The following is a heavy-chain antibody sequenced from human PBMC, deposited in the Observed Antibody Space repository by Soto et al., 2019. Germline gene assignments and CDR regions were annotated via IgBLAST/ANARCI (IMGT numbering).Heavy chain of an antibody. CDR3: AHSDYGDYFDY. CDR1: GFSLSAHGVG. Sequence: QITLKESGPTLVKLTQTLTLTCTFSGFSLSAHGVGVGWIRQPPGKALEWLALIYWDDDKRYSPSLKSRLTITKDTSKNQVVLTMTNMVPVDTATYFCAHSDYGDYFDYWGQGTLVTVSS. CDR2: IYWDDDK. V-gene: IGHV2-5*02. J-gene: IGHJ4*02. D-gene: IGHD4-17*01.